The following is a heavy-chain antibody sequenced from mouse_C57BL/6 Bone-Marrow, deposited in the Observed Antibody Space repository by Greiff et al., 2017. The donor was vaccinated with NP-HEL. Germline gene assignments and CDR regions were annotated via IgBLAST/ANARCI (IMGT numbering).Heavy chain of an antibody. CDR3: ARIHYYGSRPDY. D-gene: IGHD1-1*01. CDR2: INPNYGTT. V-gene: IGHV1-39*01. J-gene: IGHJ2*01. CDR1: GYSFTDYN. Sequence: LVESGPELVKPGASVKISCKASGYSFTDYNMNWVKQSNGKSLEWIGVINPNYGTTSYNQKFKGKATLTVDQSSSTAYMQLNSLTSENSAVYYCARIHYYGSRPDYWGQGTTLTVSS.